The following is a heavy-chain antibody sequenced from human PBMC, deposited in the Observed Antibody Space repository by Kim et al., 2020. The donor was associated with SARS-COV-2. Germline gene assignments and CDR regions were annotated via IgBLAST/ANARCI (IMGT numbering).Heavy chain of an antibody. CDR3: ARDWGAALGIFGVVIAPNLPIDY. V-gene: IGHV3-21*01. CDR1: GFTFSSYS. D-gene: IGHD3-3*01. Sequence: GGSLRLSCAASGFTFSSYSMNWVRQAPGKGLEWVSSISSSSSYIYYADSVKGRFTISRDNAKNSLYLQMNSLRAEDTAVYYCARDWGAALGIFGVVIAPNLPIDYWGQGTLVTVSS. J-gene: IGHJ4*02. CDR2: ISSSSSYI.